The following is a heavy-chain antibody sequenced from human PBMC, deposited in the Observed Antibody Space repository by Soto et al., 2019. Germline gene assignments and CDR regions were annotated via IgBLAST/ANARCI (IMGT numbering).Heavy chain of an antibody. CDR1: VFTFSRYS. V-gene: IGHV3-23*01. D-gene: IGHD2-2*02. J-gene: IGHJ4*02. CDR2: ISAGGST. CDR3: ANVPIWCSSTSCYTEGFDY. Sequence: GWSLRLSCASSVFTFSRYSMSWVRQPPGKGLEWVSVISAGGSTYYADFVKGRFTASRANSKNTLYLQMNSLRAGDTAVYYCANVPIWCSSTSCYTEGFDYWGQGTLVTVSS.